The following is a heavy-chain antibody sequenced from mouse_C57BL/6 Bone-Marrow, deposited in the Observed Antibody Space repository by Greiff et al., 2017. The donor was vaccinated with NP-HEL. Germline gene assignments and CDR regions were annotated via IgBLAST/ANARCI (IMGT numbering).Heavy chain of an antibody. D-gene: IGHD1-1*01. CDR3: TSYSYGSSYYYYAMDY. Sequence: EVQLQQSGAELVRPGASVKLSCTASGFNITDDYMHWVKQRPEQGLEWIGWIDPENGDTKYASKFQGKATITADTSSNTANLQLSSLTSEDTAVYYCTSYSYGSSYYYYAMDYWGQGTAVTVSA. CDR2: IDPENGDT. CDR1: GFNITDDY. J-gene: IGHJ4*01. V-gene: IGHV14-4*01.